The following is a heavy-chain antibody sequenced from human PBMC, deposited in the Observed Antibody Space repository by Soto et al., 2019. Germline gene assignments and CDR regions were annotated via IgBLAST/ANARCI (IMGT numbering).Heavy chain of an antibody. CDR3: AKSSKGQLPPDFDY. J-gene: IGHJ4*02. D-gene: IGHD3-10*01. V-gene: IGHV3-23*01. CDR2: LALSGFT. CDR1: GFTFKNYS. Sequence: EVQLLESGGGLVQPGGSLRLSCAASGFTFKNYSMSWVRQPPGNGLVWVSTLALSGFTFYADSVKGRFTISRDKSKNTPYLQMKTLKAEDTAVYYGAKSSKGQLPPDFDYWGQGTLVTIPS.